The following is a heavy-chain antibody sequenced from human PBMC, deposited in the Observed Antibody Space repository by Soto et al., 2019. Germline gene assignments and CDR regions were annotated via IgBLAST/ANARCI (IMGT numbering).Heavy chain of an antibody. D-gene: IGHD1-1*01. CDR3: ARGRYGDY. CDR1: GYAFTTYG. V-gene: IGHV1-18*01. CDR2: ISAHNGNT. J-gene: IGHJ4*02. Sequence: QVHLVQSGAEVKKPGASVKVSCKGSGYAFTTYGITWVRQAPGQGLEWMGWISAHNGNTNYAQKLQGRVTVTRDTPTSTAYRELRSLRSADTAVYYCARGRYGDYWAGSPGHRLL.